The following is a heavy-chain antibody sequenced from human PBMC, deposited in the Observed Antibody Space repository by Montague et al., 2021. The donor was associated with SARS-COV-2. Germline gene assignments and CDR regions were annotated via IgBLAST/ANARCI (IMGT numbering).Heavy chain of an antibody. CDR2: KKKSGST. V-gene: IGHV4-34*01. D-gene: IGHD3-22*01. Sequence: KKKSGSTNYNPSLKSRVTISVDTSRNQFSLKLDSVTAADTAVYFCSRGQLPVSMIVVFFTSASYYFDYWGQVALVIVAP. J-gene: IGHJ4*02. CDR3: SRGQLPVSMIVVFFTSASYYFDY.